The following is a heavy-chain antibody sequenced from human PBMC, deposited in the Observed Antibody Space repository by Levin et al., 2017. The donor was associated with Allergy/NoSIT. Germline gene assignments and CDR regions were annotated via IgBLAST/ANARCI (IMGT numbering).Heavy chain of an antibody. CDR1: GFTFSPYW. CDR2: IKPDGSEK. CDR3: VRGFGTDV. V-gene: IGHV3-7*01. Sequence: GGSLRLSCAASGFTFSPYWMTWVRQASGKGLEWVANIKPDGSEKSYVDSLKGRFTIVRDNAKNSLYLEMNSLRVEDTAVYYCVRGFGTDVWGQGTTVTVSS. J-gene: IGHJ6*02.